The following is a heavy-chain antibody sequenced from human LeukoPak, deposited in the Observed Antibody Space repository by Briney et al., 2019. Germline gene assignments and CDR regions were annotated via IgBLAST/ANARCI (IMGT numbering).Heavy chain of an antibody. Sequence: ASVKVSCKASGYTFTGYYMHWVRQAPGQGLEWMGWMNPNSGNTGYAQKFQGRVTITRNTSISTAYMELSSLRSEDTAVYYCARAGGRRGYSYGRRYFDYWGQGTLVTVSS. CDR3: ARAGGRRGYSYGRRYFDY. V-gene: IGHV1-8*03. CDR1: GYTFTGYY. CDR2: MNPNSGNT. J-gene: IGHJ4*02. D-gene: IGHD5-18*01.